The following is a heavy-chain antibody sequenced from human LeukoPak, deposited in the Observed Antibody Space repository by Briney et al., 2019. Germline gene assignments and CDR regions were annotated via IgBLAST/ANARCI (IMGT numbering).Heavy chain of an antibody. Sequence: PGGSLRLSCAASGFTFSSYGMHWVRQAPSKGLEWVAVIWYDGSNKYYADSVKGRFTISRDNSKNTLYLQMNSLRAEDTAVYYCARCMVRGVIPDYWGQGTLVTVSS. CDR2: IWYDGSNK. D-gene: IGHD3-10*01. V-gene: IGHV3-33*01. CDR1: GFTFSSYG. CDR3: ARCMVRGVIPDY. J-gene: IGHJ4*02.